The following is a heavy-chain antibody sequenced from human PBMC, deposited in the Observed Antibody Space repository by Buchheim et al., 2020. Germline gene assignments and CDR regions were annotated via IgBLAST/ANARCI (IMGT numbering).Heavy chain of an antibody. V-gene: IGHV4-4*02. CDR3: ARGPYYYGSGSYSFDP. Sequence: QVQLQESGPGLVKPSGTLSLTCAVSGGSISSSNWWSWVRQPPGKGLEWSGEIYHSGSTNYNPSLKSLVTISIDKSKNQFSVKLSSVTAADTAVYYCARGPYYYGSGSYSFDPWGQGTL. D-gene: IGHD3-10*01. J-gene: IGHJ5*02. CDR1: GGSISSSNW. CDR2: IYHSGST.